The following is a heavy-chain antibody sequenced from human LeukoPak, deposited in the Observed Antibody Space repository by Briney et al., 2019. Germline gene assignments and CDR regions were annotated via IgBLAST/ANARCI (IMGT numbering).Heavy chain of an antibody. J-gene: IGHJ4*02. CDR3: AKDVGYSSGWY. D-gene: IGHD6-19*01. Sequence: SGRSLRLSCAASGFTFSSYGMHWVRQAPGKGLEWVAVISYDGSNKYYADSVKGRFTISRDNSKNTLYLQMNSLRAEDTAVYYCAKDVGYSSGWYWGQGTLVTVSS. CDR2: ISYDGSNK. V-gene: IGHV3-30*18. CDR1: GFTFSSYG.